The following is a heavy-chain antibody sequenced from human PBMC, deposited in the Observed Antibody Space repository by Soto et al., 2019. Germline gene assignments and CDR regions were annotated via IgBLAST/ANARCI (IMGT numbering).Heavy chain of an antibody. CDR2: ISGGSDST. D-gene: IGHD2-2*01. V-gene: IGHV3-23*01. CDR1: GSTFSSYA. Sequence: PGGSLRLSCAASGSTFSSYAMSWVRQGPGKGLEWVSGISGGSDSTHYAASVQGRFTISRDNSRNTLYLQMNNLSAEDTAVYYCAKDRILAAVPVGLSAAFDIWGQGTMVTVSS. CDR3: AKDRILAAVPVGLSAAFDI. J-gene: IGHJ3*02.